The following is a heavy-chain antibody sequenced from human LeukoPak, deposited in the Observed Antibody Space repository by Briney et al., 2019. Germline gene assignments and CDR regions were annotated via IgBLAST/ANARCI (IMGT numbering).Heavy chain of an antibody. CDR2: IYHSGST. CDR1: GYFISSGYY. Sequence: SETLSLTCTVSGYFISSGYYWGWIRQPPGKGLEWIGSIYHSGSTYYNPSLKSRVTISVDTSKNQFSLKLSSVTAADTAVYYCARFIAVAGTGWFDPWGQGTLVTVSS. V-gene: IGHV4-38-2*02. CDR3: ARFIAVAGTGWFDP. J-gene: IGHJ5*02. D-gene: IGHD6-19*01.